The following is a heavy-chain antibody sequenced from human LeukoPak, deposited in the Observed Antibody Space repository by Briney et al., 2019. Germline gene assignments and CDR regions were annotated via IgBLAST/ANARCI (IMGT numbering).Heavy chain of an antibody. J-gene: IGHJ4*02. D-gene: IGHD3-9*01. CDR2: IYYSGST. CDR1: GYSVNRGFY. Sequence: SETLSLTCNVSGYSVNRGFYWGWIRSPPGKGLEWIGSIYYSGSTYYNPSLKSRVTISVDTSKNQFSLKLSSVTAADTAVYYCAGRYDYWGQGTLVTVSS. V-gene: IGHV4-38-2*02. CDR3: AGRYDY.